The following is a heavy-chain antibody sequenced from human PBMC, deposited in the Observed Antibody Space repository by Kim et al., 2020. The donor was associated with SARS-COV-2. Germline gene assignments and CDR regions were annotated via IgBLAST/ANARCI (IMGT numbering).Heavy chain of an antibody. Sequence: SETLSLTCSVSGDSISGGGYFWTWIRQRPGKGLEWIGYRYHTGNTYYNPSLKSRTVISADTSKNQFSLNLSSVTAADTAVYYCACRLSVSARGGFDYWG. CDR1: GDSISGGGYF. CDR2: RYHTGNT. D-gene: IGHD5-12*01. CDR3: ACRLSVSARGGFDY. V-gene: IGHV4-31*03. J-gene: IGHJ4*01.